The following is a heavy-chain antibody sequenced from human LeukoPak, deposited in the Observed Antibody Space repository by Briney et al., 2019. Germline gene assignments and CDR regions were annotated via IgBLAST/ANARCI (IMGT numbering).Heavy chain of an antibody. CDR3: ARGGGYASPIGY. D-gene: IGHD5-12*01. CDR2: IYHSGST. J-gene: IGHJ4*02. CDR1: VGSIRTYN. V-gene: IGHV4-59*01. Sequence: SETLSLTCTLSVGSIRTYNWSWIRQPPGKGLEWIGYIYHSGSTNYNPSLKSRVTISVDTSKNQFSLKLSSVTAADTAVYYCARGGGYASPIGYWGQGALVTVSS.